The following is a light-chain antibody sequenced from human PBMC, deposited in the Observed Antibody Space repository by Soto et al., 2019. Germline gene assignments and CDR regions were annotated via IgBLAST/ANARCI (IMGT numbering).Light chain of an antibody. J-gene: IGKJ4*01. V-gene: IGKV3-11*01. CDR2: DAS. Sequence: EIVLTQSQATLSLSPGERATLSCRASQSVSSYLAWYQQKPGQAPRLLIYDASNRATGIPARFSGSGSGTDFTLTIRSIETEDFAVYFFQQRSNWPLAFGGGTKVDI. CDR1: QSVSSY. CDR3: QQRSNWPLA.